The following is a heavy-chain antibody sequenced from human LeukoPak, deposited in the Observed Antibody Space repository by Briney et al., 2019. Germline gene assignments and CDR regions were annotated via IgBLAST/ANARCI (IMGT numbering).Heavy chain of an antibody. D-gene: IGHD2-21*01. J-gene: IGHJ1*01. CDR3: ARAEGGDPH. CDR2: ISSSSSYI. CDR1: GFTVSSNY. Sequence: PGGSLRLSCAASGFTVSSNYMSWVRQAPGKGLEWVSSISSSSSYIYYADSVKGRFTISRDNAKNSLYLQMNSLRAEDTAVYYCARAEGGDPHWGQGTLVTVSS. V-gene: IGHV3-21*01.